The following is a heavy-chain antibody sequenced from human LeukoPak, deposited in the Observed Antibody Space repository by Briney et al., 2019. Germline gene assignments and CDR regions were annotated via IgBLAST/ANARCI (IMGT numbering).Heavy chain of an antibody. CDR1: GCSFTSYW. CDR2: IYPGDSDT. D-gene: IGHD3-22*01. CDR3: ARLRSSNYYDSSGYYFGDNNWFDP. Sequence: GESLKISCKGSGCSFTSYWIGWGRQMPGKGLEGMGIIYPGDSDTRYSPSFQGQVTISADNSISTAYLQWSSLKASDTAMYYCARLRSSNYYDSSGYYFGDNNWFDPWGQGTLVTVSS. J-gene: IGHJ5*02. V-gene: IGHV5-51*01.